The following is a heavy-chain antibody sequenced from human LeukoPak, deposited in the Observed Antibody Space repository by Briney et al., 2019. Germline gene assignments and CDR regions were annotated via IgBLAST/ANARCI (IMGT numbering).Heavy chain of an antibody. Sequence: PGGSLRLSCAASGFNFKYVWMNWVRQVPGKGLEWVGRIRTKIEGETRDYPAPVKGRFIISRDDSKTTLYLQMNGLKTEDSAVYYCTTERNWELLRPYGLDIWGQGTTVIVSS. J-gene: IGHJ6*02. CDR2: IRTKIEGETR. D-gene: IGHD1-26*01. V-gene: IGHV3-15*01. CDR1: GFNFKYVW. CDR3: TTERNWELLRPYGLDI.